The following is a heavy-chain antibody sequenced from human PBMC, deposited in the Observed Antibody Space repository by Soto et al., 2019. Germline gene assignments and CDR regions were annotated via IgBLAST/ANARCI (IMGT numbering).Heavy chain of an antibody. J-gene: IGHJ2*01. CDR2: ISGSGGTT. Sequence: EVQLLESGGGLVQPGGSLRLSCAASGFTFSTYAMTWVRQAPGKGLEWVSSISGSGGTTYYADSVKGRFTISRDNSKNTLYLQMSSLRAEDTAVYYCVEDGNGANWYFHLWGRGTLVTVSS. CDR1: GFTFSTYA. V-gene: IGHV3-23*01. D-gene: IGHD4-17*01. CDR3: VEDGNGANWYFHL.